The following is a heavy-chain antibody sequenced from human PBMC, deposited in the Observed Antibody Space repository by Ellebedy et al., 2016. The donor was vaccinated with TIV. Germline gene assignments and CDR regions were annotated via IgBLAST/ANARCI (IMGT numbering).Heavy chain of an antibody. J-gene: IGHJ4*02. D-gene: IGHD6-19*01. CDR1: GYTFTDYH. V-gene: IGHV1-2*02. CDR2: INPNRGVT. Sequence: AASVTVSCKASGYTFTDYHIHWVRQAPGQGLEWMGWINPNRGVTTYAQKFQGRVAMTRDTSISTAIMELSGLRSDDTAVYYCAKVGSSGWAFFDSWGQGTLVTVS. CDR3: AKVGSSGWAFFDS.